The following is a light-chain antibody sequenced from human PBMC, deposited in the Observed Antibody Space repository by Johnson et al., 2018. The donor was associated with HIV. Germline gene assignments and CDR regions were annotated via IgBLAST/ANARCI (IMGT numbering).Light chain of an antibody. CDR1: NSNIGNNY. CDR2: ENN. V-gene: IGLV1-51*01. CDR3: GTWDSSLSVYV. Sequence: QSVLTQPPSVSAAPGQKVTISCSGNNSNIGNNYVSWYQHLPGTAPKLLIYENNKRPSGIPDRFSGSKSGTSATLGITGLQTVDEADYYCGTWDSSLSVYVFGTGTKVTVL. J-gene: IGLJ1*01.